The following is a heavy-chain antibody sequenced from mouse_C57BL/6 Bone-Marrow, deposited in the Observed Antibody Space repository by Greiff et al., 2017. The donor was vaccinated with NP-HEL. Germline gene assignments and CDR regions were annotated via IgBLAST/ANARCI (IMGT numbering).Heavy chain of an antibody. V-gene: IGHV5-16*01. J-gene: IGHJ1*03. D-gene: IGHD1-1*01. CDR1: GFTFSDYY. CDR2: INYDGSST. Sequence: EVKLVESEGGLVQPGSSMKLSCTASGFTFSDYYMAWVRQVPEKGLEWVANINYDGSSTYYLDSLKSRFIISRDNTKNILYLHMSSLKSEDTATYYCARDRGGHSYGWYFDVWGTGTTVTVSS. CDR3: ARDRGGHSYGWYFDV.